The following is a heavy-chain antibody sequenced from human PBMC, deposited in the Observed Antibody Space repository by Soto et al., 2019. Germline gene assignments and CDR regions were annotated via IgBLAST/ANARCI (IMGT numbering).Heavy chain of an antibody. D-gene: IGHD6-19*01. CDR1: GFTFSTYG. CDR3: ARDMYVSGMAGWFDP. CDR2: IWYDGSNK. J-gene: IGHJ5*02. V-gene: IGHV3-33*01. Sequence: SGGSLRLSCAASGFTFSTYGIHWIRQAPGKGLEWVAVIWYDGSNKYYADSVKGRITISRDNSRNTLYLEMNSLRADDTAVYYCARDMYVSGMAGWFDPWGQGTLVTVSS.